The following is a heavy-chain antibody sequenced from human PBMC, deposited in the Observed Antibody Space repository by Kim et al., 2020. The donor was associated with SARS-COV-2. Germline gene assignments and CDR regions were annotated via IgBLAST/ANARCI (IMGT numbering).Heavy chain of an antibody. CDR3: ARDLGGSSGWYGDWFDP. CDR1: GYTFTSYY. J-gene: IGHJ5*02. D-gene: IGHD6-19*01. CDR2: INPSGGST. V-gene: IGHV1-46*01. Sequence: ASVKVSCKASGYTFTSYYMHWVRQAPGQGLEWMGIINPSGGSTSYAQKFQGRVTMTRDTSTSTVYMELSSLRSEDTAVYYCARDLGGSSGWYGDWFDPWGQGTLVTVSS.